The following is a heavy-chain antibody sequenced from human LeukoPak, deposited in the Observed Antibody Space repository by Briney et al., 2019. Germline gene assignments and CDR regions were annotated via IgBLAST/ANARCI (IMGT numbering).Heavy chain of an antibody. D-gene: IGHD2-2*01. Sequence: PGGSLRLSWVTSGFIFSSYGIHWVRQAPGKGLEWVAWHFASNKYYAESVRGRFTMSRDNSKSTLYLQMDSLRVEDTAVYYCARDLCSTTSCFDYWGQGTLVTVSS. CDR1: GFIFSSYG. CDR2: HFASNK. V-gene: IGHV3-33*01. CDR3: ARDLCSTTSCFDY. J-gene: IGHJ4*02.